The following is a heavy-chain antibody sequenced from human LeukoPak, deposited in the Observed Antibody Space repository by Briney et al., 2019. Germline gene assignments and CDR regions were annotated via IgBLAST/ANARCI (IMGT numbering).Heavy chain of an antibody. CDR3: ARDVEFGYSYGLFDY. CDR1: GFTFTNYW. CDR2: IKQDESVK. D-gene: IGHD5-18*01. V-gene: IGHV3-7*01. J-gene: IGHJ4*02. Sequence: GGSLRLSCAASGFTFTNYWMSWVRQAPGKGLEWVANIKQDESVKFYVDSVKGRFTISRDNAKDSLYLLMNTLRAEDTAVYYCARDVEFGYSYGLFDYWGQGTLVTVSS.